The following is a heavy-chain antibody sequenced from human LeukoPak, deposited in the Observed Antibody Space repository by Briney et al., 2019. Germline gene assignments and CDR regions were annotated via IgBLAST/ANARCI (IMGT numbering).Heavy chain of an antibody. CDR3: ARDCASIAAAGIPCY. CDR2: IYPGDSDT. Sequence: GESLKISCKGSGYSFTSYWIGWVRQMPGKGLEWMGIIYPGDSDTRYSPSFQGQVTISADKSISTAYLQWSSLKASDTAMYYCARDCASIAAAGIPCYWGQGTLVTVSS. D-gene: IGHD6-13*01. CDR1: GYSFTSYW. V-gene: IGHV5-51*01. J-gene: IGHJ4*02.